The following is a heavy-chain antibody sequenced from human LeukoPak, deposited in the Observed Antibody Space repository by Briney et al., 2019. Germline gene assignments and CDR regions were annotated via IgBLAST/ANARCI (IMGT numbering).Heavy chain of an antibody. V-gene: IGHV4-39*01. CDR1: GGSISRSGYY. CDR2: IYYSGST. Sequence: ETLSLTCTVSGGSISRSGYYWGWIRQPPGKGLEWIGNIYYSGSTYYNPSLKSRVTISADTSKNQFSLKLSSVTAADTAVYYCARLPDPYYFDYWGQGTLVTVSS. J-gene: IGHJ4*02. CDR3: ARLPDPYYFDY.